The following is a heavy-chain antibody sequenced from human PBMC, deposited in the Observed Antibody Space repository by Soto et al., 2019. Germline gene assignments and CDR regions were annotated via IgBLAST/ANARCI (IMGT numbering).Heavy chain of an antibody. CDR3: ARARGDSAGSSLGRRLDA. V-gene: IGHV4-61*01. CDR2: IFFTGAT. CDR1: GDSVTFGHYY. Sequence: SETLSLTCIVSGDSVTFGHYYWSWIRQPPGKGLAWIGHIFFTGATNYSPSLKSRVTMSVDSSKSQFSLMLTSVTAAASAIYYWARARGDSAGSSLGRRLDAWGPGTTVTVAS. D-gene: IGHD3-10*01. J-gene: IGHJ6*02.